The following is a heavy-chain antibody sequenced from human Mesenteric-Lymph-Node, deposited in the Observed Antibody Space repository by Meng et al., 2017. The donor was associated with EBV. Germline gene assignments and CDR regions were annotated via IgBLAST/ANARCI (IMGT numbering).Heavy chain of an antibody. CDR3: ARRREYSSGWPIDY. CDR2: IFHSGIT. J-gene: IGHJ4*02. CDR1: GDSLTSTNW. Sequence: VQLEVSCRRLVKPSGTLSLTCAVSGDSLTSTNWWSWVRQPPGKGLEWIGEIFHSGITNYNPSLKSRITLSVDKSKNLFSLNLSSVTAADTAVYFCARRREYSSGWPIDYWGQGTLVTVSS. V-gene: IGHV4-4*02. D-gene: IGHD6-19*01.